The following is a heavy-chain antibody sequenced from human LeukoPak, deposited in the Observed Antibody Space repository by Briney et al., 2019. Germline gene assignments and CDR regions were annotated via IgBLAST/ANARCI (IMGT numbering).Heavy chain of an antibody. CDR1: GFTFSSYW. D-gene: IGHD4-17*01. J-gene: IGHJ3*02. V-gene: IGHV3-74*01. CDR2: INSDGSST. Sequence: GGSLRLSCAASGFTFSSYWMHWVRQAPGKGLVWVSRINSDGSSTSYADSVKGRFTISRDNAKNTLYLQMNSLRAEDTAVYYCAKEESTVTDGFDIWGQGTMVTVSS. CDR3: AKEESTVTDGFDI.